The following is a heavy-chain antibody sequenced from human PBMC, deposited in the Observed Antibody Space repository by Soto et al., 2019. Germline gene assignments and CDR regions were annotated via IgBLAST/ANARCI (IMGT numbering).Heavy chain of an antibody. J-gene: IGHJ4*02. V-gene: IGHV4-31*03. D-gene: IGHD2-21*02. Sequence: SETLSLTCTVSGGSINRGGYYWTWIRQHPGKGLEWIGSVYYSGSTNYNPSLKSRVTISVDTSKNQFSLKLSSVSAADTAVYYCARGAGGNFYFDYWGQGTLVTVSS. CDR2: VYYSGST. CDR1: GGSINRGGYY. CDR3: ARGAGGNFYFDY.